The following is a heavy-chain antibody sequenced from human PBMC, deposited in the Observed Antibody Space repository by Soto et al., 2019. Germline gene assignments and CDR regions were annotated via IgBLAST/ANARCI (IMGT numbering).Heavy chain of an antibody. Sequence: QVQLVQSGAEVKKPGASVKVSCKASGYTFTSSGFSWVRQAPGQGLEWMAWISAYNGETHYAQKFQGRVTMTTDTSTSTSYMELRSLRSEHTAVYYCARDSGSYMYVSDWGQGTLVTVSS. D-gene: IGHD1-26*01. J-gene: IGHJ4*02. CDR3: ARDSGSYMYVSD. V-gene: IGHV1-18*01. CDR1: GYTFTSSG. CDR2: ISAYNGET.